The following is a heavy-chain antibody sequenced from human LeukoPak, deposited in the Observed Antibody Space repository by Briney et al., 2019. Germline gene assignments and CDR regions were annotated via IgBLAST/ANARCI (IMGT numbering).Heavy chain of an antibody. V-gene: IGHV4-59*01. Sequence: PSETLSLTCTLSGGSISSYYWNWIGQPPGIELEWIGYIYYRGSTKHNPSLKSRVTISVDTTKKQSSLKLSSVTAADTAVYYCARGSYRISMVREYSFDYWGERTLVTVSS. CDR3: ARGSYRISMVREYSFDY. CDR1: GGSISSYY. J-gene: IGHJ4*02. CDR2: IYYRGST. D-gene: IGHD3-10*01.